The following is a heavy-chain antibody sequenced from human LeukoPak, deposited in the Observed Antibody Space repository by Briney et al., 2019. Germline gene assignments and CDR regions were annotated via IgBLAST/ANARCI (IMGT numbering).Heavy chain of an antibody. CDR3: ARGVLLGRFDY. V-gene: IGHV1-69*13. D-gene: IGHD1-20*01. J-gene: IGHJ4*02. CDR1: GYTFTGYY. CDR2: IIPMFATA. Sequence: SVKVSCKASGYTFTGYYVHWVRQAPGQGPEWMGGIIPMFATARYAQKFQGRVTITADESTSTAYMDLSSLRSEDTAVYYCARGVLLGRFDYWGQGTLVTVSS.